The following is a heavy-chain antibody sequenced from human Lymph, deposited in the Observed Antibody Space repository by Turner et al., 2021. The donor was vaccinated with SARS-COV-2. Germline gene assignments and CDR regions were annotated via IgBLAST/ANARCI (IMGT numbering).Heavy chain of an antibody. J-gene: IGHJ4*02. CDR2: IYHSGST. V-gene: IGHV4-4*02. CDR1: GGSIRSSNW. D-gene: IGHD2-15*01. CDR3: ATKYCSGGSCSYFDY. Sequence: QVQLQESGPGLVKPSGTLSLTCAVSGGSIRSSNWWNWVRQPPGKGLEWIGEIYHSGSTNYNPSLKSRVTISVDKSKNQFSLRLSSVTAADTAVYYCATKYCSGGSCSYFDYWGQGTLVTVSS.